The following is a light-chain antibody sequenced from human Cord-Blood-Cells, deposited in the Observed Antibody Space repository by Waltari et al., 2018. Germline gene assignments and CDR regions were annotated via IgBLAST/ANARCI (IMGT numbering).Light chain of an antibody. V-gene: IGKV3-15*01. Sequence: EIVMPQSPATLSVSPGERATLSCRASQSVSSNLAWYQQKPGQAPRLLIYGVSTRATGIPARFSGSGSGTEFTLTISSLQSEDFAVYYCQQYNNWWTFGQGTKVEIK. J-gene: IGKJ1*01. CDR1: QSVSSN. CDR3: QQYNNWWT. CDR2: GVS.